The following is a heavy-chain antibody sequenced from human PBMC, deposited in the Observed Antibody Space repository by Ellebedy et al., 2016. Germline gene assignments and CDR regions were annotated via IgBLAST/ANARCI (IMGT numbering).Heavy chain of an antibody. CDR1: GYTFTSYA. J-gene: IGHJ5*02. D-gene: IGHD6-19*01. CDR3: ARDPSGYSSGWYGGFYNWFDP. CDR2: INTNTGNP. Sequence: ASVKVSCKASGYTFTSYAMNWVRQAPGQGLEWMGWINTNTGNPTYAQGFTGRFVFSLDTSVSTAYLQISSLKAEDTAVYYCARDPSGYSSGWYGGFYNWFDPWGQGTLVTVSS. V-gene: IGHV7-4-1*02.